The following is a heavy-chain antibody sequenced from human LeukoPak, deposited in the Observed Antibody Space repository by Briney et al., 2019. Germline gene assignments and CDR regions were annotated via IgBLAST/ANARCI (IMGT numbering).Heavy chain of an antibody. V-gene: IGHV4-4*07. D-gene: IGHD6-19*01. CDR1: GDFISNSY. J-gene: IGHJ4*02. CDR3: AREVSLEYSSGEKFDY. Sequence: SETLSLTCTVSGDFISNSYWNWIRQPAGKGLEWIGRIHTSGNTNYNPSLQSRVTMSIDTSKNQFSLNLSSVTAADTAVYYCAREVSLEYSSGEKFDYWGQGTLVTVSS. CDR2: IHTSGNT.